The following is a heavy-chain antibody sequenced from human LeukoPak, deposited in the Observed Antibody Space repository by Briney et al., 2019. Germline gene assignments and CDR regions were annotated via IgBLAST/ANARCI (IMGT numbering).Heavy chain of an antibody. D-gene: IGHD3-9*01. V-gene: IGHV1-69*06. CDR3: ASHHDDILSGSMCSSGYYYYGMDV. CDR1: GGTFSSYA. CDR2: IIPIFGTA. Sequence: SVTVSCKASGGTFSSYAISWVRQPPGQGLEWMGGIIPIFGTASYAQTFQGRVTITADNTTSTAYMEMSSLGSEDTVVYCGASHHDDILSGSMCSSGYYYYGMDVWGKGTTVTVSS. J-gene: IGHJ6*04.